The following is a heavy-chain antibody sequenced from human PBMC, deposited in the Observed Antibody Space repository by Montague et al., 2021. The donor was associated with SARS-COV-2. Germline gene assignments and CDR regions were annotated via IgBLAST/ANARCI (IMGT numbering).Heavy chain of an antibody. CDR1: GGSFSGYF. CDR2: ISYTGHT. CDR3: ARSHYSVSWCPD. Sequence: SETLSLTCAIYGGSFSGYFWSWIRQSSGKGLEWIGEISYTGHTRYNPFLQSRVSISGDSSENQFSLTLTSVTAAATAVYYCARSHYSVSWCPDWSQGTLVTVSS. V-gene: IGHV4-34*01. D-gene: IGHD5/OR15-5a*01. J-gene: IGHJ4*02.